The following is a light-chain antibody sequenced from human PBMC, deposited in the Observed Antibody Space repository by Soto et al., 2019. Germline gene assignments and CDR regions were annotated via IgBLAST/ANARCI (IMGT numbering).Light chain of an antibody. CDR1: SSDVGSYNR. CDR3: SSYTSSSTHV. Sequence: QSVLTQPPSVSGSPGQSVTISCTGTSSDVGSYNRVSWYQQPPGTAPKVMIYDVSNRPSGVPDRFSGSKSGNTASLTISGLQAEDESDYYCSSYTSSSTHVFGTGTKLTVL. CDR2: DVS. J-gene: IGLJ1*01. V-gene: IGLV2-18*02.